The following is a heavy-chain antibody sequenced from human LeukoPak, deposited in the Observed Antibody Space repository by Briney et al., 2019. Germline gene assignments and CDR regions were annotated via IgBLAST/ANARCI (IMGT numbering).Heavy chain of an antibody. CDR3: AKDEDARPMYFQD. CDR2: ISGSGGSI. Sequence: GGSLRLSCAASGFTFISYTMSWVRQAPGKGLEWVSSISGSGGSIYYADSVKGRFTVSRDNSKNTLYLQMNTLRAEDTAVYYCAKDEDARPMYFQDWGQGTLVTVSS. D-gene: IGHD2-2*01. J-gene: IGHJ1*01. V-gene: IGHV3-23*01. CDR1: GFTFISYT.